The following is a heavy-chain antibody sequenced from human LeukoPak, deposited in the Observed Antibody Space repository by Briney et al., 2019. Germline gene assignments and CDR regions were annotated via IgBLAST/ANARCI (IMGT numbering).Heavy chain of an antibody. Sequence: GGSLRLSCAASGFTFSSYSMNWVRQAPGKGLEWVSSISSSSSYIYYADSVKDRFTISRDNAKNSLYLQMNSLRAEDTAVYYCARDKHDYDLYYYGMDVWGQGTTVTVSS. CDR2: ISSSSSYI. CDR1: GFTFSSYS. J-gene: IGHJ6*02. V-gene: IGHV3-21*01. D-gene: IGHD3-3*01. CDR3: ARDKHDYDLYYYGMDV.